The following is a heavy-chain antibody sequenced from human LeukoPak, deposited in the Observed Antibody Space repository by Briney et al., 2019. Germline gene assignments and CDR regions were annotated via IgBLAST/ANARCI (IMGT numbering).Heavy chain of an antibody. J-gene: IGHJ6*03. CDR1: GYTFTGYY. D-gene: IGHD6-13*01. CDR3: ARETAAAGTTYYYYYMDV. Sequence: ASVKVSCKASGYTFTGYYMHWVRQAPGQGLEWMGWINPNSGGTNYAQKFQGRVTMTRDTSTSTAYMELRSLRSDDTAVYYCARETAAAGTTYYYYYMDVWGKGTTVTVSS. V-gene: IGHV1-2*02. CDR2: INPNSGGT.